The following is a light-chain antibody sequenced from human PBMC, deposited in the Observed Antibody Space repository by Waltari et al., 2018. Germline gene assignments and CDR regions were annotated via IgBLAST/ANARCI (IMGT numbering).Light chain of an antibody. CDR1: QSISKW. CDR2: EAS. Sequence: DIRVTQSPSTLSASAGDRVIISCRASQSISKWLAWYQQKPGKAPKRLIYEASTLQSGVPSRFSGTGSGTDFTLTISSLQPDDFATYYCQQYNSYSLLTFGGGTKVEIK. J-gene: IGKJ4*01. V-gene: IGKV1-5*03. CDR3: QQYNSYSLLT.